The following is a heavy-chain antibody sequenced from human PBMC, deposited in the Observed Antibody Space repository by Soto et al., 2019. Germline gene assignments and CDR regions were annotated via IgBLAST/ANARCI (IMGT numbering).Heavy chain of an antibody. CDR3: ARVSYYGSRNNLHFDY. CDR2: IYYSGST. CDR1: GGSISIGGYY. V-gene: IGHV4-31*03. J-gene: IGHJ4*02. Sequence: SETLSLTCTVSGGSISIGGYYLSWIRQHPGKGLEWIGYIYYSGSTYYNPSLKSRVTISVDTSKNQFSLKLSSVTAADTAVYSCARVSYYGSRNNLHFDYWGQGTLVAVSS. D-gene: IGHD3-10*01.